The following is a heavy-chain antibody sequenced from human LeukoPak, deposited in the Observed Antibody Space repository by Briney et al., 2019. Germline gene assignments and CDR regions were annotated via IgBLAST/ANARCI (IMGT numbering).Heavy chain of an antibody. CDR2: IYHSGST. CDR1: GGSISSGSYY. CDR3: ARDPPYSNYVSDSAFDI. V-gene: IGHV4-39*07. J-gene: IGHJ3*02. Sequence: SETLSLTRTVSGGSISSGSYYWSWIRQPPGKGLEWIGSIYHSGSTYYNPSLKSRVTISVDTSKNQFSLKLSSVTAADTAVYYCARDPPYSNYVSDSAFDIWGQGTMVTVSS. D-gene: IGHD4-11*01.